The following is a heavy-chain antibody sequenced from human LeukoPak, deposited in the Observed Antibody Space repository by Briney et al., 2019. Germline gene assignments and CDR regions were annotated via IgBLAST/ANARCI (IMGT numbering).Heavy chain of an antibody. Sequence: ASVKLSCKASVSTFTSYGISWVRQAPGQGLEWMGWISAYNGNTNYAQKLQGRVTMTTDTSTSTAYMELRSLRSDDTAVYYCARGGETLRYSEFDPWGQGTLVTVSS. J-gene: IGHJ5*02. CDR3: ARGGETLRYSEFDP. CDR1: VSTFTSYG. CDR2: ISAYNGNT. D-gene: IGHD3-9*01. V-gene: IGHV1-18*01.